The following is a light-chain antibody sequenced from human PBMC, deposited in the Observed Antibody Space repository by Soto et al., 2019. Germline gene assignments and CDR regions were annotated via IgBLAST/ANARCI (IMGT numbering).Light chain of an antibody. CDR3: SSYTSSSTLD. J-gene: IGLJ1*01. V-gene: IGLV2-14*01. CDR2: DVS. CDR1: SSDVGGYNY. Sequence: QSVLTQPASVSGSPGQSTTISCTGTSSDVGGYNYVSWYQQHPGKAPKLMIYDVSNRPSGVSNRFSGSKSGNTASLTISGLQAEDEADYYCSSYTSSSTLDFGTGTKVTVL.